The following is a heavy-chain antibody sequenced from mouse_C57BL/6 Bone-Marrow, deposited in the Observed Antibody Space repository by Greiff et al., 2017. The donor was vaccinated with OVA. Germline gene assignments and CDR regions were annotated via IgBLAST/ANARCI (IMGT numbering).Heavy chain of an antibody. D-gene: IGHD1-1*01. CDR3: ARNGGSSYVYFDV. V-gene: IGHV2-2*01. CDR2: IWSGGST. Sequence: QVQLKESGPGLVQPSQRLSITCTVSGFSLTSYGVHWVRQSPGKGLEWLGVIWSGGSTDYNAAFISRLSISKDNSKSQVFFKMNSLQADDTAIYYCARNGGSSYVYFDVWGTGTTVTVSS. CDR1: GFSLTSYG. J-gene: IGHJ1*03.